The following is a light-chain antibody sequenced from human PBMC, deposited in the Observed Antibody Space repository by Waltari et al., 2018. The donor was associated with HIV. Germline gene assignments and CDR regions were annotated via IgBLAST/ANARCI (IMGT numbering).Light chain of an antibody. J-gene: IGLJ2*01. CDR3: QSYDFSLSGSDVV. Sequence: QSVLTQPPSVSGAPGQSVTIPCTGCSPNIGAGYDVHWSQQLPGTAPQLLIYVNINRPSGVPDRFSGSKSGTSASLAITGLQAEDEADYYCQSYDFSLSGSDVVFGGGTKLTVL. CDR2: VNI. CDR1: SPNIGAGYD. V-gene: IGLV1-40*01.